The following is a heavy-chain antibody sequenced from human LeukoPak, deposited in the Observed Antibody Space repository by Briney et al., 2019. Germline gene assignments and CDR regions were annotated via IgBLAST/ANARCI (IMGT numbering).Heavy chain of an antibody. V-gene: IGHV3-48*03. J-gene: IGHJ4*02. Sequence: GGSLRLSCAASGFTFSTYEINWVRQAPGKGLEWVSYISSSGSTIYYADSVKGRFTISRDNAKNSLYLQMNSLRAEDTAVYYCASSTQWLGNYFDYWGQGTLVTVSS. D-gene: IGHD6-19*01. CDR1: GFTFSTYE. CDR2: ISSSGSTI. CDR3: ASSTQWLGNYFDY.